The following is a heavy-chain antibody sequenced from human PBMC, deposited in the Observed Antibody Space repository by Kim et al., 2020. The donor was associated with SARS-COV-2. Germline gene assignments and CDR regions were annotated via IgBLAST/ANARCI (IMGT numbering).Heavy chain of an antibody. CDR1: GGSISSNSFY. Sequence: SETLSLTCTVSGGSISSNSFYWGWIRQPPGKGLEWIGSIYYSGNTYYNPSLKGRVTISLDTSKNQFSLKLSSVTAADTAVYYCLTYGDPNWFDPWGQGTLVTVSS. D-gene: IGHD4-17*01. CDR2: IYYSGNT. J-gene: IGHJ5*02. V-gene: IGHV4-39*07. CDR3: LTYGDPNWFDP.